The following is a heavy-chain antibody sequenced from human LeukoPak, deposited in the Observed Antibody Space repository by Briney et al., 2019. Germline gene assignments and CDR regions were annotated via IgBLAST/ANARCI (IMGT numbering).Heavy chain of an antibody. CDR3: ARGKRPRGYSYGALDY. J-gene: IGHJ4*02. Sequence: GRSLRLSCAASGFTFSSYGMHWVRQAPGKGLEWVAVISYDGSNKYYADSVKGRFTISRDNSKNTLYLQMNSLRAEDTAVYYCARGKRPRGYSYGALDYWGQGTLVTVSS. D-gene: IGHD5-18*01. CDR1: GFTFSSYG. V-gene: IGHV3-30*03. CDR2: ISYDGSNK.